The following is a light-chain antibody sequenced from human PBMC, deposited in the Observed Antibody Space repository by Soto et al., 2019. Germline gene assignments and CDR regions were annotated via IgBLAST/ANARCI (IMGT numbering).Light chain of an antibody. Sequence: EIVLTQSPGTLSLSPGERATLSCRASQSVSRNYLAWYQQKPGQAPRLLIFGASSRASDIPDRFSGSGSGTDFTLTISRLEPEDCAVYYCQQYGSSPPYTFGQGTKLEIK. V-gene: IGKV3-20*01. CDR3: QQYGSSPPYT. CDR2: GAS. CDR1: QSVSRNY. J-gene: IGKJ2*01.